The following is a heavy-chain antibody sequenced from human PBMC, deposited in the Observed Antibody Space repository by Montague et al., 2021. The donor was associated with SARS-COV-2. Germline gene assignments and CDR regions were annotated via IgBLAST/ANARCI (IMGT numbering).Heavy chain of an antibody. Sequence: TLSLTCSVSGGSITSGGYYWTWIRQRPGGDLEWLGYLYYNGMTHYSPSPKSRASFSLDTSKNQFSLKLTSATATDSALYVCVSSLPGNQFQFDYWGQGALVTVSS. J-gene: IGHJ4*02. V-gene: IGHV4-31*03. CDR2: LYYNGMT. D-gene: IGHD1-14*01. CDR3: VSSLPGNQFQFDY. CDR1: GGSITSGGYY.